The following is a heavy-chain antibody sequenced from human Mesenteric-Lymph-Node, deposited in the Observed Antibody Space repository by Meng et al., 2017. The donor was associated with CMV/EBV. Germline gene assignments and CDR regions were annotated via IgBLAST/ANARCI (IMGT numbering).Heavy chain of an antibody. Sequence: GGSLRLSCAASGFTFSSYGMHWVRQAPGKGLEWVANINQDESEKYYVDSVKGRFTISRDNAKNSLFLQMNSLRAEDTAVYYCARERGGWDYWGQGTLVTVSS. CDR1: GFTFSSYG. CDR3: ARERGGWDY. J-gene: IGHJ4*02. D-gene: IGHD3-16*01. CDR2: INQDESEK. V-gene: IGHV3-7*01.